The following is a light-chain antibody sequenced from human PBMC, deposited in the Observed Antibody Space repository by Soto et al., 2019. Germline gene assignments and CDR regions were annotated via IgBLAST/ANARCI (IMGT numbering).Light chain of an antibody. CDR3: QQSYSTPLT. V-gene: IGKV1-39*01. J-gene: IGKJ4*01. Sequence: DIQMTQSPSSLSASVGDRVTITCRASQSINRYLNWYQQKPGKAPKLLIYAASSLQGGVPSRFSGSGSGTDFTLTISGLQPEDFAIYYCQQSYSTPLTFGGGTKVEIK. CDR2: AAS. CDR1: QSINRY.